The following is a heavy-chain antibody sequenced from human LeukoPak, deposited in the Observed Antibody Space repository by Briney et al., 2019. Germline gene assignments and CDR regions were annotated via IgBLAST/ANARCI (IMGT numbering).Heavy chain of an antibody. Sequence: GGSLRLSCSASGFIFGDYGMSWVRQAPGKGLEWVSFIRSKGYSGTAEYAASVRGRFIISRDDSKSIAYLQMNSLKIEDTAVYYCARGSPGDSWSGYYMDVWGRGTMVTVSS. V-gene: IGHV3-49*04. CDR3: ARGSPGDSWSGYYMDV. CDR2: IRSKGYSGTA. CDR1: GFIFGDYG. J-gene: IGHJ6*03. D-gene: IGHD3-3*01.